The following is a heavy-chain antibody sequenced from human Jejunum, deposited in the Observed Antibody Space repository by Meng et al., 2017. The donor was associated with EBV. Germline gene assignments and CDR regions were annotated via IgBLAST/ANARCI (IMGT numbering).Heavy chain of an antibody. CDR2: IDHSGRT. J-gene: IGHJ4*02. CDR1: GGSFSFYY. CDR3: ATFNCTVGTCSFDS. V-gene: IGHV4-34*01. D-gene: IGHD2-8*02. Sequence: QAQVQRGCAGPLRPSDPLSLTFAVYGGSFSFYYWSWLRQPPGKGLEWFGEIDHSGRTNYTPSLKSRVTLSLLTSKDHFSLRLSSVTAADTAVYYCATFNCTVGTCSFDSWGQGTLVTVSS.